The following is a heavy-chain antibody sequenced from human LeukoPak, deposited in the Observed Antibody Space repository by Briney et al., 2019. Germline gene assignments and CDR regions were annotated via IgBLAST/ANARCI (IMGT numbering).Heavy chain of an antibody. D-gene: IGHD2-21*02. V-gene: IGHV1-18*01. CDR1: GYTFSNYG. Sequence: ASVKVSCKASGYTFSNYGITWVRQAPGQGLERMGWVSPYNGNTKYAQKLQGRVTMTTDTSTSTAYMELRSLRSDDTAVYYCARRGYCGADCSNEYWGQGTLVTVSS. J-gene: IGHJ4*02. CDR3: ARRGYCGADCSNEY. CDR2: VSPYNGNT.